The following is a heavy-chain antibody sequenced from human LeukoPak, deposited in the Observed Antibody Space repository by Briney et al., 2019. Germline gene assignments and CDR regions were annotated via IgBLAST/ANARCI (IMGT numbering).Heavy chain of an antibody. V-gene: IGHV3-69-1*02. CDR1: GFTFDNAW. D-gene: IGHD2-21*01. J-gene: IGHJ4*02. CDR2: ITITTYI. Sequence: PGGSLRLSCAASGFTFDNAWMNWVRQAPGEGLEWVSSITITTYIYYADSVKGRFTISRDNAKNSLYLQMNSLRAEDTAIYYCARALSIESSSPQGNWGQGTLVTVSS. CDR3: ARALSIESSSPQGN.